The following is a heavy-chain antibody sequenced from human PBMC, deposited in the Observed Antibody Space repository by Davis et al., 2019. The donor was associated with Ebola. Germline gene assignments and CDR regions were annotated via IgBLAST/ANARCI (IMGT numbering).Heavy chain of an antibody. CDR2: INHSGST. CDR3: ARQPTVTTKRIDY. D-gene: IGHD4-17*01. Sequence: SETLSLTCAVYGGSFSGYYWSWIRQPPGKGLEWIGEINHSGSTNYNPSLKSRVTISVDTSKNQFSLKLSSVTAADTAVYYCARQPTVTTKRIDYWGQGTLVTVSS. CDR1: GGSFSGYY. J-gene: IGHJ4*02. V-gene: IGHV4-34*01.